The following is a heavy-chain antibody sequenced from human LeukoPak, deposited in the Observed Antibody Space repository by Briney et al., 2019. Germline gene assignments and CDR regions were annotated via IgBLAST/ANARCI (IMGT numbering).Heavy chain of an antibody. Sequence: GGSLRLSCAASGFTVGTDFVSWVRQAPGRGLEWVSIIFSGGSTYYADSVKGRFTISGDSSRNTAYLQMSSLRAEDTAVYYCARGDFEYWGQGTLVTVSS. CDR2: IFSGGST. V-gene: IGHV3-66*01. J-gene: IGHJ4*02. CDR3: ARGDFEY. CDR1: GFTVGTDF.